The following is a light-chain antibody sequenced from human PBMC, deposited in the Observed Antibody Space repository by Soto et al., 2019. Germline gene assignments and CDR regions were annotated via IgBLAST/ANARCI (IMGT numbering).Light chain of an antibody. CDR2: EVS. CDR1: QSLLHSDGKTY. Sequence: IVMTQTPLSLSVTPGQPASISCKSSQSLLHSDGKTYLYWYLQRPGQPPQLLMSEVSDRFSGVPYRFSGTGSGTDFTLTISRVEAEDVGLYSCMQTKQLPLTFGPGTKVEVK. CDR3: MQTKQLPLT. V-gene: IGKV2D-29*01. J-gene: IGKJ1*01.